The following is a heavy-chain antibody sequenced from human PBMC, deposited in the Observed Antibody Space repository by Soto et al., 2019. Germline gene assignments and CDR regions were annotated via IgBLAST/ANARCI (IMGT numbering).Heavy chain of an antibody. CDR1: GFTFSNAW. V-gene: IGHV3-11*04. Sequence: GGSLRLSCAASGFTFSNAWMSWVRQAPGKGLEWISYISVSGNIIKYAESVKGRFTISRDNAENSLHLHMSNLRVDDTALYFCVRDTMRASAAASLDYWGQGTQVTVSS. CDR3: VRDTMRASAAASLDY. CDR2: ISVSGNII. J-gene: IGHJ4*02. D-gene: IGHD2-2*01.